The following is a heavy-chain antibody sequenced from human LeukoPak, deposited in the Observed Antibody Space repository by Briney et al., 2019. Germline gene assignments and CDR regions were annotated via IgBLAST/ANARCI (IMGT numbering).Heavy chain of an antibody. D-gene: IGHD3-22*01. V-gene: IGHV4-39*07. CDR1: GGSISSSNYY. Sequence: SETLSLTCTVSGGSISSSNYYWGWIRQPPGKGLEWIGSIYYSGSTYYNPSLKSRVTISVDTSKSQFSLKLSSVTAADTAVFYCASGTWGFYDTTVGVYWGQGTLVTVSS. CDR3: ASGTWGFYDTTVGVY. CDR2: IYYSGST. J-gene: IGHJ4*02.